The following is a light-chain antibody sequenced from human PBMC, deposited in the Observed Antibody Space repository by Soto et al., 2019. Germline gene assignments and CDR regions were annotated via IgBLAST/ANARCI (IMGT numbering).Light chain of an antibody. Sequence: SVLTQPPSASGTPGQRVTISCSGSSSNVGGNPVNWYQHVPTTAPKLLIYTNTQRPSGVPDRFSGSKSGTSASLAISGLQSEDEADYYCAAWDDSLNALFGTGTKVTVL. CDR1: SSNVGGNP. J-gene: IGLJ1*01. CDR3: AAWDDSLNAL. CDR2: TNT. V-gene: IGLV1-44*01.